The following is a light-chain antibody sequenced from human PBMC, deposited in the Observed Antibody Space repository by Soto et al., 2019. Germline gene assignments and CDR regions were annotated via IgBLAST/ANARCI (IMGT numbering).Light chain of an antibody. J-gene: IGLJ1*01. CDR1: SSDVGVYNY. CDR2: DVS. CDR3: CSYAGTYTVV. V-gene: IGLV2-11*01. Sequence: QSVLTQPRSVSGSPGQSVTISCTGTSSDVGVYNYVSWYQQHPGKAPKLMIYDVSKRPSGVPDRFSGSKSGNTASLTISGLQAEDEADYYCCSYAGTYTVVFGTGTKLTVL.